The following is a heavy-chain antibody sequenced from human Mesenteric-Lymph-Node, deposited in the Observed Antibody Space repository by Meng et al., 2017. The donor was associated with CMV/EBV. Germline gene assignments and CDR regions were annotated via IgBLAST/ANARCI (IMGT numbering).Heavy chain of an antibody. CDR1: GGSFSGHL. V-gene: IGHV4-34*01. CDR2: VDHGGST. J-gene: IGHJ4*02. CDR3: ARGRQCDN. D-gene: IGHD6-19*01. Sequence: TLSLTCAVYGGSFSGHLWSWIRQPPGKGLEWIGEVDHGGSTNYNPSLKSRVTISVDTSKNQFSLKLTSVTAADTAVYYCARGRQCDNWGQGTLVTVS.